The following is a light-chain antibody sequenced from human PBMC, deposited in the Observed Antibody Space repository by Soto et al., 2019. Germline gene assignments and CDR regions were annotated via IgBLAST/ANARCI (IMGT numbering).Light chain of an antibody. CDR1: QNISSY. J-gene: IGKJ1*01. CDR3: QQRSNWPRT. V-gene: IGKV3-11*01. CDR2: DVS. Sequence: IVLTQSPVTLSLSPGERATLSFRASQNISSYLIWYQQKPGQSPRLLMYDVSNRATGIPARFSGSGSGTDFTLTISSLEPEDLAVYYCQQRSNWPRTFGQGTKVDIK.